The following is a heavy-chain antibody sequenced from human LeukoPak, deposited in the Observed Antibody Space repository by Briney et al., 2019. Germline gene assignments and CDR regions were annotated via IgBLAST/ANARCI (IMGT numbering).Heavy chain of an antibody. D-gene: IGHD6-13*01. CDR3: GRTTAGSGNWFDP. CDR1: GFTVSSNY. V-gene: IGHV3-53*01. Sequence: PGGSLRLSCAASGFTVSSNYISWVRQAPGKGLEWVSIIYSGGSTYYADSVKGGFTISSDNSKNTVYLQMNSLRAEDTAVYYCGRTTAGSGNWFDPWGQGTLVTVSP. J-gene: IGHJ5*02. CDR2: IYSGGST.